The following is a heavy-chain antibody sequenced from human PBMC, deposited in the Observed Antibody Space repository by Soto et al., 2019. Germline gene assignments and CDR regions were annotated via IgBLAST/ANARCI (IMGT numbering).Heavy chain of an antibody. CDR2: ISGSGGST. J-gene: IGHJ4*02. V-gene: IGHV3-23*01. CDR1: GFTFSSYA. Sequence: GGSLRLSCAASGFTFSSYAMSWVRQAPGKGLEWVSAISGSGGSTYYADSVKGRFTISRDNSKNTLYLQMNSLRAEDTAVYYCAKAGFDYYDSSGPIPYFDYWGQGTVVTVSS. D-gene: IGHD3-22*01. CDR3: AKAGFDYYDSSGPIPYFDY.